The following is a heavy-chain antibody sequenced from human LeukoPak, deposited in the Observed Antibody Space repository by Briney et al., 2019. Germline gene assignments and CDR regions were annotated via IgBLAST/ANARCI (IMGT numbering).Heavy chain of an antibody. D-gene: IGHD2-2*01. V-gene: IGHV3-21*01. J-gene: IGHJ3*01. Sequence: GGSLRLSCAASGFPFISYSMNWVRHAPGKGLEWVSSISSSSSYIYYADSVKGLFTISRDSAKNSMYLQMNSARAEDTAVYYCARYQLDAFDVWGQGTMVTVSS. CDR1: GFPFISYS. CDR3: ARYQLDAFDV. CDR2: ISSSSSYI.